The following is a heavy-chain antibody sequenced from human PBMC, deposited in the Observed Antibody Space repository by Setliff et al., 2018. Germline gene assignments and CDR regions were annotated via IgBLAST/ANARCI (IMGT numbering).Heavy chain of an antibody. D-gene: IGHD3-22*01. CDR2: IYYSGRT. Sequence: SETLSLTCTVSGGSISSSSYYWGWIRQPTGKGLEWLGSIYYSGRTYYNPSLKSRVTISVDTSKNQFSLKLSSVTAADTAVYYCARLGSARYDRSGYYPDNWFDPWGQGTLVTVSS. CDR3: ARLGSARYDRSGYYPDNWFDP. CDR1: GGSISSSSYY. J-gene: IGHJ5*02. V-gene: IGHV4-39*01.